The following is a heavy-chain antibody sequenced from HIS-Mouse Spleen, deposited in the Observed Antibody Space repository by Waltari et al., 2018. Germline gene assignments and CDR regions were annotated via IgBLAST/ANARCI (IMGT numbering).Heavy chain of an antibody. CDR2: ISYSGGT. D-gene: IGHD6-13*01. CDR3: AREIPYSSSWYDWYFDL. V-gene: IGHV4-39*07. CDR1: GGSISSSSYY. J-gene: IGHJ2*01. Sequence: QLQLQESGPGLVKPSETLSLTCTVSGGSISSSSYYWGWIRQPPGKGLEGFGNISYSGGTYHNPSRRRRVTISVGPSKNQFSLKLSSVTAADTAAYYCAREIPYSSSWYDWYFDLWGRGTLVTVSS.